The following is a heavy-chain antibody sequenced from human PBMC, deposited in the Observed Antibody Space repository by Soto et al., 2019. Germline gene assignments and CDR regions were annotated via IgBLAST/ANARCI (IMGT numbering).Heavy chain of an antibody. CDR2: IYYSGST. V-gene: IGHV4-39*01. Sequence: QLQLQESGPGLVKPSETLSLTCTVSGGSISSSSYYWGWIRQPPGKGLEWIGSIYYSGSTYYNPSLKSRVTISVDTSKNQFSLKLSSVTAADTAVYYCASRPMVFGVDGFDYWGQGTLVTVSS. D-gene: IGHD3-3*01. CDR1: GGSISSSSYY. J-gene: IGHJ4*02. CDR3: ASRPMVFGVDGFDY.